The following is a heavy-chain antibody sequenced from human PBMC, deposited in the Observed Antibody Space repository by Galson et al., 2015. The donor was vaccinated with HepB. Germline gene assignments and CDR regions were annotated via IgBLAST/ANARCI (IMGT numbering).Heavy chain of an antibody. CDR1: GGTFSSYA. CDR3: ARDRLELLHYYYYMDV. D-gene: IGHD1-7*01. J-gene: IGHJ6*03. Sequence: SVKVSCKASGGTFSSYAISWVRQAPGQGLEWMGRIIPILGIANYAQKFQGRVTITADKSTSTAYMELSSLRSEDTAVYYCARDRLELLHYYYYMDVWGKGTTVTVSS. V-gene: IGHV1-69*04. CDR2: IIPILGIA.